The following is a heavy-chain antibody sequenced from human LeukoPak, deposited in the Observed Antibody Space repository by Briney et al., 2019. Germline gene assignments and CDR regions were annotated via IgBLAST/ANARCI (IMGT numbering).Heavy chain of an antibody. CDR3: ARPQEVSYYDSSGYYSY. J-gene: IGHJ4*02. CDR2: MNPNSGNT. D-gene: IGHD3-22*01. Sequence: ASVKVSCKASGYTFTSYDINWVRQATGQGLEWMGWMNPNSGNTGYAQKFQGRVTMTRNTSISTAYMELSSLRPEDTAVYYCARPQEVSYYDSSGYYSYWGQGTLVTVSS. CDR1: GYTFTSYD. V-gene: IGHV1-8*01.